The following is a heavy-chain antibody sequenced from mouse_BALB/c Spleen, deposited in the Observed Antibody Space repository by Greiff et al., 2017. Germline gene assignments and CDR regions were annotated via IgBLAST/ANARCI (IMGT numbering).Heavy chain of an antibody. D-gene: IGHD3-1*01. CDR2: ISSGRSTI. CDR3: ARRGTGEYAMDY. J-gene: IGHJ4*01. CDR1: GFTFSSFG. Sequence: EVNVVESGGGLVQPGGSRKLSCAASGFTFSSFGMHWVRQAPEKGLEWVAYISSGRSTIYYADTVKGRFTISRDNPKNTLFLQMTSLRSEDTAMYYCARRGTGEYAMDYWGQGTSVTVSS. V-gene: IGHV5-17*02.